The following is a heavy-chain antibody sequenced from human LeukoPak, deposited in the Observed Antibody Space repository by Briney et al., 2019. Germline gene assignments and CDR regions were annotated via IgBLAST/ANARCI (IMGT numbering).Heavy chain of an antibody. J-gene: IGHJ6*03. CDR3: ARGRVYMDV. Sequence: SETLSLTCTVSGGSLSPYYWNWIRQPAGKGLEWIGRISTRGTTNYNPSLKSRVTMSLATSKNQFSLKLTSVTAADTALYYCARGRVYMDVWGKGTTVTISS. CDR1: GGSLSPYY. CDR2: ISTRGTT. V-gene: IGHV4-4*07.